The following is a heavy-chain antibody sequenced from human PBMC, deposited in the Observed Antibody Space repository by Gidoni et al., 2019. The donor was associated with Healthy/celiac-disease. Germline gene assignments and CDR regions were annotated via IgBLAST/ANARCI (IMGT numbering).Heavy chain of an antibody. J-gene: IGHJ4*02. CDR3: ARDSSENEAYFDY. CDR2: IWYDGSNK. CDR1: GFTFSSYG. Sequence: QVQLLEPGGGVVQPGRSLRLSCAAAGFTFSSYGTHWVRQAPGKGVEWVAVIWYDGSNKYSADTMKGRFTISRDNSKNTLYLQMNSLRAEDTAVYYCARDSSENEAYFDYWGQGTLVTVSS. D-gene: IGHD1-1*01. V-gene: IGHV3-33*01.